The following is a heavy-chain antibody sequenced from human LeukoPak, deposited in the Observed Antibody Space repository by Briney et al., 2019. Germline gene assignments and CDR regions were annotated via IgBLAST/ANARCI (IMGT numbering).Heavy chain of an antibody. CDR2: IYYSGST. V-gene: IGHV4-31*03. J-gene: IGHJ4*02. CDR1: GGSINSNNHY. CDR3: ARVDDDSSGYWGPFGY. Sequence: PSQTLSLTCTVSGGSINSNNHYWSWIRQHPGKGLEWIGYIYYSGSTYYNPSLKSRVTISLDTSKNQFSLKLSSVTAADTAVYYCARVDDDSSGYWGPFGYWGQGTLVTVSS. D-gene: IGHD3-22*01.